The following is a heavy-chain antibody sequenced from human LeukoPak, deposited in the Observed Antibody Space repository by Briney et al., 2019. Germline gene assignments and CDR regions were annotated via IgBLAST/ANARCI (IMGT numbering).Heavy chain of an antibody. J-gene: IGHJ4*02. CDR2: ISPGGGTT. V-gene: IGHV3-23*01. D-gene: IGHD1-1*01. CDR1: GFAFGSEA. Sequence: GGSLRLSCEVSGFAFGSEAMSWVRQSPARGLEWVASISPGGGTTYYADYVKDRFTISRDNSNNMLYVQMNSLRAEDTAVYYCAKVRSGSANWALRIFDNWGQGTLVTVSS. CDR3: AKVRSGSANWALRIFDN.